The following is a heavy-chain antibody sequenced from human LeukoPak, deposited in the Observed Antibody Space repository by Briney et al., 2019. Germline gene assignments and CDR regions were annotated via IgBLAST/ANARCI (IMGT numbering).Heavy chain of an antibody. CDR2: INHSGSA. CDR1: GGSLSDYY. D-gene: IGHD3-10*01. V-gene: IGHV4-34*01. CDR3: ARGYGSGSYNWFDP. Sequence: SETLSLTCAVYGGSLSDYYWSWIRQPPGKGLEWIGEINHSGSANYNPSLKSRVTISVDMSKNQFSLKLISVTAADTAVYYCARGYGSGSYNWFDPWGQGTLVTVSS. J-gene: IGHJ5*02.